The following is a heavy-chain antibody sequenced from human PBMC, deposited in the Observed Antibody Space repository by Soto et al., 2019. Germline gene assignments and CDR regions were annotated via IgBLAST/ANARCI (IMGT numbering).Heavy chain of an antibody. D-gene: IGHD2-15*01. Sequence: SETLSLTCTVAGGSITTGGYYWSWIRQLPGKGLEWIGHRYYSESTYYNPSLKSRVSISLDTSKNQFSLKLSFVTAADTAMYYCARTKCSGGSCYSWSLDYWGQGTPVTVSS. CDR2: RYYSEST. CDR1: GGSITTGGYY. J-gene: IGHJ4*02. CDR3: ARTKCSGGSCYSWSLDY. V-gene: IGHV4-31*03.